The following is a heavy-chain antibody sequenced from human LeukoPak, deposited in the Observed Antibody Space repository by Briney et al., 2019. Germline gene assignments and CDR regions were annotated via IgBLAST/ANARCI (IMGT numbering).Heavy chain of an antibody. CDR1: GFTFSSYA. V-gene: IGHV3-23*01. Sequence: PGGSLSLSCEASGFTFSSYAMSWVRQAPGKGLAWVSVISSSTDSTYYADSVKGRFTISRDNSKNTLYLQMNNLRAEDTAVYYCAKPLQKYTYGGNFDYWGQGILVTVSS. J-gene: IGHJ4*02. D-gene: IGHD4-23*01. CDR3: AKPLQKYTYGGNFDY. CDR2: ISSSTDST.